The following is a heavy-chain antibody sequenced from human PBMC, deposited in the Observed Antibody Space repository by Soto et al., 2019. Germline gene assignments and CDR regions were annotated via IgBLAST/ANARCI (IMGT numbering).Heavy chain of an antibody. CDR2: IYDSGST. D-gene: IGHD6-19*01. J-gene: IGHJ5*02. CDR3: ARGLEQWLVLKSWFDP. V-gene: IGHV4-59*01. CDR1: GGSISSYY. Sequence: QVQLQESGPGLVKPSETLSLTCTVSGGSISSYYWSWIRQPPGKGLEWIGYIYDSGSTNYNPSLKSRVTISVDTSKNQFSLKLSSVTAADTAVYYCARGLEQWLVLKSWFDPWGQGTLVTVPS.